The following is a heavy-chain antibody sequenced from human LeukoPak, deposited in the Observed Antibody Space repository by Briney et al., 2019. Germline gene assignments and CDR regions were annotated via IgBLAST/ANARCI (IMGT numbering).Heavy chain of an antibody. Sequence: PSETLSLTCTVSGGSISSGGYYWSWIRQHPGKGLKWIGYIYYSGSTYYNPSLKSRVTISVDTSKNQFSLKLSSVTAADTAVYYCARDGKWNRRFDYWGQGTLVTVSS. CDR1: GGSISSGGYY. CDR3: ARDGKWNRRFDY. V-gene: IGHV4-31*03. CDR2: IYYSGST. D-gene: IGHD1-1*01. J-gene: IGHJ4*02.